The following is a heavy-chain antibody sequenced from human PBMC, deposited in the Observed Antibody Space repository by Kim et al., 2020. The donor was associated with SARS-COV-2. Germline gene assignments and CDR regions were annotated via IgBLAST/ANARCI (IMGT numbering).Heavy chain of an antibody. D-gene: IGHD6-19*01. Sequence: GGSLRLSCAASGFTFSSYWMTWVRQAPGKGLEWVANIKQEGNQKYYVDSVKGRFTISRDNAKNSLYLQMNSLRAEETAVYYCARDGDLYSSGKDAFDIWGQGTMVTVSS. CDR1: GFTFSSYW. CDR3: ARDGDLYSSGKDAFDI. CDR2: IKQEGNQK. V-gene: IGHV3-7*01. J-gene: IGHJ3*02.